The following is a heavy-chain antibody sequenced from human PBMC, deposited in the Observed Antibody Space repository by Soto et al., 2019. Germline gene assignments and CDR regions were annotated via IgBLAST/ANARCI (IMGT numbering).Heavy chain of an antibody. CDR3: ASWGPSRYSGYEY. CDR1: GFTVSSNY. CDR2: IYSGGST. V-gene: IGHV3-53*01. D-gene: IGHD5-12*01. Sequence: EVQLVESGGGLIQPGGSLRLSCAASGFTVSSNYMSWVRQAPGKGLEWVSVIYSGGSTYYADSVKGRFTISRDNSKNTLYLQRNSLRAEDTAVYYCASWGPSRYSGYEYWGQGTLVTVSS. J-gene: IGHJ4*02.